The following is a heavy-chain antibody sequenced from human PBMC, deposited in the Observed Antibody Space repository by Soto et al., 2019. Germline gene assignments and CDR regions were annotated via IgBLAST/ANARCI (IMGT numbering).Heavy chain of an antibody. V-gene: IGHV4-59*01. CDR2: IYYSGST. D-gene: IGHD2-8*02. CDR1: GGSISSYY. J-gene: IGHJ4*02. CDR3: AGVGGVDGYNYFNY. Sequence: PSETLSLTCTVSGGSISSYYWNWIRQPPGKGLEWIGYIYYSGSTNYNPSLKSRVTISVDTSKNQFSLKLSSVTAADTAVYFCAGVGGVDGYNYFNYWGQGTQVTVSS.